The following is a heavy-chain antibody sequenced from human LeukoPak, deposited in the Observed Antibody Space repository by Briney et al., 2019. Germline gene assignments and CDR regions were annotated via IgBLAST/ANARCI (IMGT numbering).Heavy chain of an antibody. Sequence: SVKVSCKASGGTFISYAISWVRQAPGQGLEWMGGIIPIFGTANYAQKFQGRVTITADESTSTAYMELSSLRSEDTAVYYCARAPYGDYASKYNWFDPWGQGTLVTVSS. J-gene: IGHJ5*02. V-gene: IGHV1-69*01. D-gene: IGHD4-17*01. CDR2: IIPIFGTA. CDR1: GGTFISYA. CDR3: ARAPYGDYASKYNWFDP.